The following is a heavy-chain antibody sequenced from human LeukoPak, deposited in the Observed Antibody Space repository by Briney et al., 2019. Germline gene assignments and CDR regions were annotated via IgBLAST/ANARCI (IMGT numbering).Heavy chain of an antibody. CDR3: ARDGGHIGSYYFDY. J-gene: IGHJ4*02. D-gene: IGHD1-26*01. CDR1: GCSMNNYY. V-gene: IGHV4-59*01. Sequence: SETLSLTCTVSGCSMNNYYWSWIRQPPGKGLEWIGYIYYSGSTNYNPSLKSRVTISVDTSKNQFSLKLSSVTAADTAVYYCARDGGHIGSYYFDYWGQGILVTVSS. CDR2: IYYSGST.